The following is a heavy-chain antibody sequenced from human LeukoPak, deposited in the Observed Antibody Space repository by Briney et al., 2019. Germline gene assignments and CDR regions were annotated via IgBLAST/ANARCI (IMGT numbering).Heavy chain of an antibody. J-gene: IGHJ4*02. V-gene: IGHV4-34*01. CDR2: ITHTGFT. D-gene: IGHD4-4*01. CDR3: ASRHIYSNYVDY. Sequence: PSETLSLTCAVYGGSLSGYYWSWIRQPPGKGLEWIGEITHTGFTNYNPSLESRVVISVDTYNNHFSLKARSVAAADTAVYYSASRHIYSNYVDYWGQGTLVTVSS. CDR1: GGSLSGYY.